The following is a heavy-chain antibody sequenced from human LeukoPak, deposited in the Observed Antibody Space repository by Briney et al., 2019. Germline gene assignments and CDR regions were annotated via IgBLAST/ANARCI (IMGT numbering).Heavy chain of an antibody. Sequence: GESLKISCKTSGYGFNTYWIAWVRQMPGKGMEWMGIIYPDDSVARYSPSFQGQVTISVDKSITTAYPQWSSLKTSDTAMYYCARELYCSGGSCYHFDYWGQGTLVTVSS. CDR1: GYGFNTYW. CDR3: ARELYCSGGSCYHFDY. V-gene: IGHV5-51*01. D-gene: IGHD2-15*01. CDR2: IYPDDSVA. J-gene: IGHJ4*02.